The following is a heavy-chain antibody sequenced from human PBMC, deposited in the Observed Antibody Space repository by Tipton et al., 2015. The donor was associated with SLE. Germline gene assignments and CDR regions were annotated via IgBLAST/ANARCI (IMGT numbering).Heavy chain of an antibody. CDR3: AKAEEWLRYYYYMDV. V-gene: IGHV3-74*01. J-gene: IGHJ6*03. CDR1: GFSVSTNF. Sequence: SLRLSCAVSGFSVSTNFMSWVRQAPGKGLVWLSRINSDGRGTSYADSVKGRFTISRDNAKNTLYLQMNSLRAEDTAVYYCAKAEEWLRYYYYMDVWGKGTTVTVSS. CDR2: INSDGRGT. D-gene: IGHD3-3*01.